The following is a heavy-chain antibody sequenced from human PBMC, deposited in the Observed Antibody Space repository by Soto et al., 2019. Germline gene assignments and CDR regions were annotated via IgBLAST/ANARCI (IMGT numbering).Heavy chain of an antibody. J-gene: IGHJ4*02. CDR1: GFTFSSYA. CDR2: ISYDGSNK. CDR3: ARGYYDILTGYYFDY. D-gene: IGHD3-9*01. V-gene: IGHV3-30*04. Sequence: GSLRLSCAASGFTFSSYAMHWVRQAPGKGLEWVAVISYDGSNKYYADSVKGRFTISRDNSKNTLYLQMNSLRAEDTAVYYCARGYYDILTGYYFDYWGQGTLVTVSS.